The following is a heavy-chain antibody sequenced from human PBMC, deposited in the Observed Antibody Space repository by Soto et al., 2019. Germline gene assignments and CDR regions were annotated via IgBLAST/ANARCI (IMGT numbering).Heavy chain of an antibody. Sequence: QITLNESGPMQAKPRQTLTLTGTFSVFSLTTSGVGVGLIRHSPGKAPERLALLYWDDDKRYSPSLTSKLTITKDTSKNQVVLTMADLDPADTGTYYCAHRVLRTVFGLVTTTAIYFDFWGQGTPVAVSS. V-gene: IGHV2-5*02. CDR3: AHRVLRTVFGLVTTTAIYFDF. CDR2: LYWDDDK. J-gene: IGHJ4*02. D-gene: IGHD3-3*01. CDR1: VFSLTTSGVG.